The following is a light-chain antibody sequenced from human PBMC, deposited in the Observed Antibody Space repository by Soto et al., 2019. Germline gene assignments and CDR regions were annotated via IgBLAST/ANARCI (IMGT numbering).Light chain of an antibody. Sequence: QSVLTQPASVSGSPGQSITISCTGTSSDVGGYNYVSWYQQHPGKAPKVMIYEVTNRPSGVSNRFSGSKSGNTASLTISGLQAEDEADYYCSSYTSISTLVFGTGTKLTVL. J-gene: IGLJ1*01. V-gene: IGLV2-14*01. CDR2: EVT. CDR1: SSDVGGYNY. CDR3: SSYTSISTLV.